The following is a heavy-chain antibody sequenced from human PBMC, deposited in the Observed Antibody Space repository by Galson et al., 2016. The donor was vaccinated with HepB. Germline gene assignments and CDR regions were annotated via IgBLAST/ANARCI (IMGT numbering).Heavy chain of an antibody. J-gene: IGHJ4*02. Sequence: SLRLSCAASGFAFSSFALSWVRQAPGKGMEWVSAITSGGGTTYYADSVRGWFTISRDNSKNTLFLQMNNLAADDTAVYYCAKRNSYDNGGRYFDFWGQGTLVTVSS. CDR3: AKRNSYDNGGRYFDF. V-gene: IGHV3-23*01. CDR2: ITSGGGTT. CDR1: GFAFSSFA. D-gene: IGHD3-22*01.